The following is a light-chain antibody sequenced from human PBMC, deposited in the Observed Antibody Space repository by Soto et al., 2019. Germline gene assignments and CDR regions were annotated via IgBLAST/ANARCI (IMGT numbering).Light chain of an antibody. CDR2: LGS. CDR3: MQDLQTPYT. V-gene: IGKV2-28*01. J-gene: IGKJ2*01. CDR1: QSLLHSSGYNY. Sequence: DIVMTQSPLSLPVTPGEPASISCRSSQSLLHSSGYNYLHWYLQKPGQSLQLLIYLGSNRASGVPDRFSGSGSGIDFTLKISRVEAEDVGVYYCMQDLQTPYTFGQGTKLEIK.